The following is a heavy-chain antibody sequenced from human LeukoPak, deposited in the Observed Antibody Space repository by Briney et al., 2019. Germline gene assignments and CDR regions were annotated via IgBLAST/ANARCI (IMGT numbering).Heavy chain of an antibody. CDR3: AKHYYASGTPLANDY. CDR2: ISGSGGST. CDR1: GFTFNSCT. J-gene: IGHJ4*02. Sequence: GSLRLSCAASGFTFNSCTMSWVRQAPGKGLGWVSAISGSGGSTYYADSVKGRFTISRDNSKNTLYLQMNSLRAEDTAIYYCAKHYYASGTPLANDYWGQGTLVTVSS. D-gene: IGHD3-10*01. V-gene: IGHV3-23*01.